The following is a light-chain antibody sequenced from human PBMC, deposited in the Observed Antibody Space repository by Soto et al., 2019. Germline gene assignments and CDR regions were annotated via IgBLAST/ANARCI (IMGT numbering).Light chain of an antibody. J-gene: IGKJ4*01. CDR2: DAS. CDR3: QQYYNPLLT. Sequence: DIQMTQSPSSLSASVGDRVTITCQASQDISTYLNWYQQKPGKAPKLLIYDASNLETGVPSRFSGSGSGTDFTFTISSLQPEDIATYYCQQYYNPLLTFGGGTKVEIK. CDR1: QDISTY. V-gene: IGKV1-33*01.